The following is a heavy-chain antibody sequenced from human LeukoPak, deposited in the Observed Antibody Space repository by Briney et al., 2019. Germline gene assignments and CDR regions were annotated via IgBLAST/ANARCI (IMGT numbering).Heavy chain of an antibody. Sequence: GGSLRLSCAASGFTFSSYGMHWVRQAPGKGLEWVAVIWYDGSNKYYADSVKGRFTISRDNSKNTLYLQMNGLRAEDTAVYYCAREAVDTAMVTGIGYWGQGTLVTVSS. J-gene: IGHJ4*02. CDR1: GFTFSSYG. CDR3: AREAVDTAMVTGIGY. V-gene: IGHV3-33*01. CDR2: IWYDGSNK. D-gene: IGHD5-18*01.